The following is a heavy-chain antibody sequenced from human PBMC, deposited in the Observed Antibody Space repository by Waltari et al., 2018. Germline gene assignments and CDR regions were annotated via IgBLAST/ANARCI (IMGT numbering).Heavy chain of an antibody. Sequence: QVQLQQWGAGLLKPSETLSLTCAVYGGSFSGYYWSWIRQPPGKGLEWIGEINHSGSTNYNPSLKSRVTISVDTSKNQFSLKLSSVTAADTAVYYCARGIAAAGTFYYYYGMDVWGQGTTVTVSS. D-gene: IGHD6-13*01. CDR3: ARGIAAAGTFYYYYGMDV. CDR1: GGSFSGYY. V-gene: IGHV4-34*01. J-gene: IGHJ6*02. CDR2: INHSGST.